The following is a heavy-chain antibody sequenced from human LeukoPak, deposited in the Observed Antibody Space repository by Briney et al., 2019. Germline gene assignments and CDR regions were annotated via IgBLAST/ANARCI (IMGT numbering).Heavy chain of an antibody. D-gene: IGHD5-12*01. CDR3: ARAGYDSPPDY. V-gene: IGHV4-59*01. CDR2: IYYSGST. CDR1: GGSISSYY. Sequence: PSETLSLTCTVSGGSISSYYWSWIRQPPGKGLEWIGYIYYSGSTNYNPSLKSRVTISVDTSKNQFSLKLSSVTAADTAVYYCARAGYDSPPDYWGQGTLVTVSS. J-gene: IGHJ4*02.